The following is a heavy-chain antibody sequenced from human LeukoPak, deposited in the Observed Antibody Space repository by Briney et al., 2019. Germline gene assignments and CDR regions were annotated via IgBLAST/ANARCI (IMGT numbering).Heavy chain of an antibody. Sequence: GGSLRLSCTASGFSFSNYWMSWVRHAPGKGLEWVASLKQDESEKYYVDSVKGRFTTSRDNAKSSLYLQMNALRGEDTAVYYCARLVGDVTTWDCWGQGTLVTVSS. J-gene: IGHJ4*02. CDR2: LKQDESEK. V-gene: IGHV3-7*03. D-gene: IGHD1-26*01. CDR3: ARLVGDVTTWDC. CDR1: GFSFSNYW.